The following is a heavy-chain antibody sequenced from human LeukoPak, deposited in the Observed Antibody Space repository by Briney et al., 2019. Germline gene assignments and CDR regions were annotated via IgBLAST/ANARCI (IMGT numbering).Heavy chain of an antibody. D-gene: IGHD4-23*01. Sequence: ASVKVSCKTSGYTFTIYYIHWVRQAPGQGREWMGIINPSGGSTAYAQKFQGRVTMTRDTSTNTVYMELSSLRSEDTAVYYCARPTTVGNAFHIWGQGTMVTVSS. CDR3: ARPTTVGNAFHI. J-gene: IGHJ3*02. CDR2: INPSGGST. V-gene: IGHV1-46*01. CDR1: GYTFTIYY.